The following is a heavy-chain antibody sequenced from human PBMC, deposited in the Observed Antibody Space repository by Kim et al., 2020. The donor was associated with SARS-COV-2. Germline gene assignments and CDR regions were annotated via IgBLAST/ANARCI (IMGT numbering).Heavy chain of an antibody. Sequence: FQERVTITRDMSTSTAYMELSSLRSEDTAVYYCAAESLPGYSSSWYRFDYWGQGTLVTVSS. D-gene: IGHD6-13*01. V-gene: IGHV1-58*01. CDR3: AAESLPGYSSSWYRFDY. J-gene: IGHJ4*02.